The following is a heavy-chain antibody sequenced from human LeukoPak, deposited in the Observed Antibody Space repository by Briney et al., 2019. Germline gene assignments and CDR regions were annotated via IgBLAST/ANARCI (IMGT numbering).Heavy chain of an antibody. D-gene: IGHD6-19*01. CDR3: TRLGSSGWYNWFDP. Sequence: GGSLRLSCAASGFTFSGSAMHWVRQASGKGLEWVGRIRSKANSYATAYAASVKGRFTISRDDSKNTAYLQMNSLKTEDTVVYYCTRLGSSGWYNWFDPWGQGTLVTVSS. CDR1: GFTFSGSA. J-gene: IGHJ5*02. CDR2: IRSKANSYAT. V-gene: IGHV3-73*01.